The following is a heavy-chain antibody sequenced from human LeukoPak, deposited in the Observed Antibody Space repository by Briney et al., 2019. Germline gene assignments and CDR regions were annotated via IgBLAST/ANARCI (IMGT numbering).Heavy chain of an antibody. CDR2: ISGSGGTA. J-gene: IGHJ4*02. D-gene: IGHD3-22*01. Sequence: NPGGSLRLSCAASGFTFSIYAMSWVRQAPGKGLEWVSAISGSGGTAYYADSVKGRFTISRDNSKNTLYLQMNSLRAEDTAVYYCAKKGYYDGSGYYMYYFDHWGQGTLVTVSS. CDR3: AKKGYYDGSGYYMYYFDH. CDR1: GFTFSIYA. V-gene: IGHV3-23*01.